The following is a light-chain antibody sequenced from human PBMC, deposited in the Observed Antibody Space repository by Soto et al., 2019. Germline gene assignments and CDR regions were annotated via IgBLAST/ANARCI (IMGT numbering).Light chain of an antibody. CDR3: QQYGSSGT. CDR1: QSVSNNY. Sequence: EIVLTQSPGTLSLSPGERATLSCKASQSVSNNYLAWYQQKPGQAPTLLISGASTRATGIPARLSGSGSGTEFTLTISSLQSEDFAVYYCQQYGSSGTFGQGTKVDI. V-gene: IGKV3-20*01. J-gene: IGKJ1*01. CDR2: GAS.